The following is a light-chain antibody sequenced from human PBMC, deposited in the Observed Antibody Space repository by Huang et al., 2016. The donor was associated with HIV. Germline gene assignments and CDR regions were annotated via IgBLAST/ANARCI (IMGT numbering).Light chain of an antibody. J-gene: IGKJ4*01. CDR2: DAS. Sequence: VLTQSPATLSLSPGERATLSCRASQSVSTYLAWYQQSPGQAPRLLIYDASNRATGIPARFSGSGSGTDFTLTINSLEPEDFAVYYCQQRSNWLTFGGGTKV. CDR1: QSVSTY. CDR3: QQRSNWLT. V-gene: IGKV3-11*01.